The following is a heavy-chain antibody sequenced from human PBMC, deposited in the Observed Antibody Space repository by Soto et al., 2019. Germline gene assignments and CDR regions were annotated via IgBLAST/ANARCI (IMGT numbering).Heavy chain of an antibody. CDR3: ARVNDILTGYYFDY. CDR1: GGTFSSYA. V-gene: IGHV1-69*06. J-gene: IGHJ4*02. Sequence: SVKVSCKASGGTFSSYAISWVRQAPGQGLEWMGGIIPIFGTANYAQKFQGRVTITADKSTSTAYMELSSLRSEDTAVYYCARVNDILTGYYFDYWGQGTLVTSPQ. D-gene: IGHD3-9*01. CDR2: IIPIFGTA.